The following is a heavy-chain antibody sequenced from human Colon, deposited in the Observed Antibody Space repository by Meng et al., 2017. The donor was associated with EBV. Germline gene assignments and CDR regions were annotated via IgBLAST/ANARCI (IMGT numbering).Heavy chain of an antibody. CDR1: GGSISSSGYY. Sequence: QVQLQESGPGLVKPSLXLSLTCGVSGGSISSSGYYWSWIRQPPGKGLEWIGYSYYSGSTYYNPSLKSRVTISVDTSNNQFSLKLSSVTAADTAVYFCARGELLWDYWGQGTLVTVSS. CDR2: SYYSGST. V-gene: IGHV4-30-4*01. D-gene: IGHD2-2*01. J-gene: IGHJ4*02. CDR3: ARGELLWDY.